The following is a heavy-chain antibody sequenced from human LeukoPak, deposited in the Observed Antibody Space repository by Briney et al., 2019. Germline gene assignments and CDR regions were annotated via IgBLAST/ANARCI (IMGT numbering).Heavy chain of an antibody. CDR2: IYPRDGST. D-gene: IGHD5-24*01. Sequence: ASVKVSCKASGYTFTSNYIHWVRQAPGQGLEWMGMIYPRDGSTSYAQKFQGRVTMTRDTSTSTVYMELSSLRSEDTAVYYCAREMATITGVFDYWGQGTLVTISS. J-gene: IGHJ4*02. CDR3: AREMATITGVFDY. CDR1: GYTFTSNY. V-gene: IGHV1-46*01.